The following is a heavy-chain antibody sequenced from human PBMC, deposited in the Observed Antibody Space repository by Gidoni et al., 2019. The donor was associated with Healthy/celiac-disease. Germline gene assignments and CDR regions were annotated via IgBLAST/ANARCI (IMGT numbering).Heavy chain of an antibody. CDR2: IWYDGSNK. Sequence: QVQLVESGGGVVQPGRSLRLSCAASGFTLSSYGMHWGRQAPGQGLEWVAVIWYDGSNKYYADSVKGRFTISRDKSKNTLYLQMNSLRAEDTAVYYCARSEYCTNGVCAMGYYYGMDVWGQGTTVTVSS. CDR1: GFTLSSYG. J-gene: IGHJ6*02. CDR3: ARSEYCTNGVCAMGYYYGMDV. D-gene: IGHD2-8*01. V-gene: IGHV3-33*01.